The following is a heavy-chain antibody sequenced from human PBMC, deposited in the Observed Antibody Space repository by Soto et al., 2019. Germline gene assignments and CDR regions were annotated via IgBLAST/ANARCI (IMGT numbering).Heavy chain of an antibody. CDR2: IYWDDDK. Sequence: QITLKESGPTLVKPTQTLTLTCTFSGFSLSTSGVGVGWIRQPPGKALEWLALIYWDDDKHYSPSLKSRLTITQDTSKNQVVLTMTNMDPVDTATYYCAHRQPYSGGDPFHYWGQGTLVPVSS. J-gene: IGHJ4*02. V-gene: IGHV2-5*02. D-gene: IGHD1-26*01. CDR1: GFSLSTSGVG. CDR3: AHRQPYSGGDPFHY.